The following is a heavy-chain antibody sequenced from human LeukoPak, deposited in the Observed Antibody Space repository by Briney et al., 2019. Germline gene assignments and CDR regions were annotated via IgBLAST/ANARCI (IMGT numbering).Heavy chain of an antibody. CDR3: AKPPGGSYRYVDY. V-gene: IGHV3-30*02. CDR1: GFTFSSYG. J-gene: IGHJ4*02. Sequence: GGSLRLSCAASGFTFSSYGMHWVRQAPGKGLEWVAFIRYDGSNKYYADSVKGRFTISRNNSKNTLYLQMNSLRAEDTAVYYCAKPPGGSYRYVDYWGQGTLVTVSS. D-gene: IGHD3-16*02. CDR2: IRYDGSNK.